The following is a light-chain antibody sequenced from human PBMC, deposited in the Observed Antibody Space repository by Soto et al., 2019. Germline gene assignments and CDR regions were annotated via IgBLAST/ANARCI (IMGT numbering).Light chain of an antibody. CDR1: SSDVGGYNY. V-gene: IGLV2-11*01. J-gene: IGLJ3*02. CDR3: FSYAGSYTWV. Sequence: QSALTQPRSVSGSPGQSVTISCTGTSSDVGGYNYVSWYQQHPGKAPKLMIYDVSKRPSGVPHRFSGSKSDNTASLTISGLHAEDEADYFCFSYAGSYTWVFGGGTKLTVL. CDR2: DVS.